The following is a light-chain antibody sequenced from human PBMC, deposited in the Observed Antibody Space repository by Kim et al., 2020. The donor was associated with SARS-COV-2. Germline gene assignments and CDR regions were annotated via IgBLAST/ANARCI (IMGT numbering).Light chain of an antibody. J-gene: IGLJ2*01. CDR1: KLGDEY. CDR2: QDS. V-gene: IGLV3-1*01. Sequence: VSPGQTASITCSGDKLGDEYACWYQQKPDQSPVLVIYQDSKRPSGIPERFSGYNSGNTATLTISETQAMDEADYYCQAWDSSNVVFGGGTQLTVL. CDR3: QAWDSSNVV.